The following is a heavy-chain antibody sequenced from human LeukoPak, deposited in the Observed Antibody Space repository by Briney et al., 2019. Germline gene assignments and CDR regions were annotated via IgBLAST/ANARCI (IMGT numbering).Heavy chain of an antibody. CDR3: ARFYGDSPDY. J-gene: IGHJ4*02. Sequence: SQTLSLTCAISGDSVSSNSAAWTWVRQSPSRGLEWLGRTYYRSKWYTDYAVSVKSRITINPDTSKNQFSLQLNSVTPEDTAVYYCARFYGDSPDYWGQGTLVTVSS. CDR1: GDSVSSNSAA. V-gene: IGHV6-1*01. CDR2: TYYRSKWYT. D-gene: IGHD4-17*01.